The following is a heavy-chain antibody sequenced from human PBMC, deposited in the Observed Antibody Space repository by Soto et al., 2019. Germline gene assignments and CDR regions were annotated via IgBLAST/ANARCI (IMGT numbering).Heavy chain of an antibody. D-gene: IGHD3-16*01. Sequence: SETLSLTCTVSGGSISSYYWSWIRQPPGKGLEWIGSIYYSGYTYYNPSLKSRVTISVDTSKNQFSLKLSSVTAADTAVYYCARHNGPLYVGYYYDMDVWGQGTTVTVSS. CDR2: IYYSGYT. V-gene: IGHV4-59*05. CDR3: ARHNGPLYVGYYYDMDV. CDR1: GGSISSYY. J-gene: IGHJ6*02.